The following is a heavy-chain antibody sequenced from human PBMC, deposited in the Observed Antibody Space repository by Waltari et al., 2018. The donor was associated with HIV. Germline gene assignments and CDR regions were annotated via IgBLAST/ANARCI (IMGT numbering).Heavy chain of an antibody. CDR1: GFTFSSYW. J-gene: IGHJ4*02. Sequence: EVQLVESGGGLVQPGGSLRLSCAASGFTFSSYWMSWVRQAPGKGRGWVAKIKQDGSEKYYVDSVNGRFTISRDNAENSLYLQMNSLRAEDTAVYYCARGGFYGSGSKVNWGQGTLVTVSS. CDR2: IKQDGSEK. CDR3: ARGGFYGSGSKVN. V-gene: IGHV3-7*04. D-gene: IGHD3-10*01.